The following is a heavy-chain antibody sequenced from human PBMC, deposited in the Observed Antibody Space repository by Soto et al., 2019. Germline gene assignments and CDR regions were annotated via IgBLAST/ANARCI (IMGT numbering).Heavy chain of an antibody. Sequence: ASVKVSCKASGYIFTSYYIHWVRQAPGQGLEWMGWINPFDGSRMFAQSFQGRVTMTRDTSTSTVYMEVSSLRSEDTAVYYCSRVDPGESSLFDLWGQGTLVTVSS. CDR1: GYIFTSYY. J-gene: IGHJ5*02. V-gene: IGHV1-46*03. CDR3: SRVDPGESSLFDL. CDR2: INPFDGSR. D-gene: IGHD3-10*01.